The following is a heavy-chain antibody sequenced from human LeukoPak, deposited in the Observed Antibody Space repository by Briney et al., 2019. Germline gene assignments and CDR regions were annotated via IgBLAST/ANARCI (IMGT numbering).Heavy chain of an antibody. CDR3: AKGNTMVRGVIMDV. J-gene: IGHJ6*02. Sequence: GSLRLSCAASGFTFSSYSMNWVRQTPGKGLEWVSSISSSSNYIYYADSVKGRFTISRDNAKNSLYLQMNSLRAEDTAVYYCAKGNTMVRGVIMDVWGQGTTVTVSS. CDR1: GFTFSSYS. CDR2: ISSSSNYI. D-gene: IGHD3-10*01. V-gene: IGHV3-21*04.